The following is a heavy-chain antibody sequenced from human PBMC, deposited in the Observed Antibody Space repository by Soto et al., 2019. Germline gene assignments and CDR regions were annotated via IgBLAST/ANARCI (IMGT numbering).Heavy chain of an antibody. Sequence: QVQLQESGPGLVKPSQTLSLTCTVSGGSISSGGYYWSWIRQHPGKGLEWIGYIYYSGSTYYNPSLKSRVTISVDTSKNQSSLKLSSVTAADTAVYYCARHVLLWFGELSYWFDPWGQGTLVTVSS. CDR2: IYYSGST. CDR3: ARHVLLWFGELSYWFDP. D-gene: IGHD3-10*01. V-gene: IGHV4-31*03. CDR1: GGSISSGGYY. J-gene: IGHJ5*02.